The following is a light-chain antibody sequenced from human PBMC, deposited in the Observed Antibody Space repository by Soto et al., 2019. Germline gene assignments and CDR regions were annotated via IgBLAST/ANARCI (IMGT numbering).Light chain of an antibody. Sequence: IQMAPAPFTPSSSLGDTVPITFRASQSISSWLAWYQQKPGKAPNLLIYKASSLKSGVPSRFSGSGSGTEFTLTISSLQPDDFATYYCQQYDTYWTFGQGTKVDIK. CDR1: QSISSW. J-gene: IGKJ1*01. V-gene: IGKV1-5*03. CDR3: QQYDTYWT. CDR2: KAS.